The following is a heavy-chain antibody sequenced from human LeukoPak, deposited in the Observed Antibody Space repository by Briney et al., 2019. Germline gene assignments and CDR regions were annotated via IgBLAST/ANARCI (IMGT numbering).Heavy chain of an antibody. V-gene: IGHV1-2*02. J-gene: IGHJ4*02. Sequence: ASVKVSCKASGYTFTSYYMHWVRQAPGQGLEWMGWINPNSGGTNYAQKFQGRVTMTRDTSISTAYMELSRLRSDDTAVYYCARVRYSRDYFDYWGQGTLVTVSS. CDR1: GYTFTSYY. CDR2: INPNSGGT. D-gene: IGHD6-13*01. CDR3: ARVRYSRDYFDY.